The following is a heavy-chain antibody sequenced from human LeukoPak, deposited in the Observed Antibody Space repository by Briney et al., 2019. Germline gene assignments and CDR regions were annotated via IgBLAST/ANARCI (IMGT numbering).Heavy chain of an antibody. J-gene: IGHJ5*02. CDR3: ARGRRVAGNPNWFDP. CDR1: GYTFTGYY. CDR2: INPNSGGT. D-gene: IGHD6-19*01. V-gene: IGHV1-2*06. Sequence: ASVKVSCKASGYTFTGYYMHWVRQAPGQGLEWMGRINPNSGGTNYAQKFQGRVTMTRDTSISTAYMELSRLRSDDTAVYYCARGRRVAGNPNWFDPWGQGTLVTVSS.